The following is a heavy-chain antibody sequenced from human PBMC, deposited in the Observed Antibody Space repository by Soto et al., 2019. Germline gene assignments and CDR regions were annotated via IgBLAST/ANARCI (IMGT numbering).Heavy chain of an antibody. J-gene: IGHJ3*02. CDR1: GFTVSSNY. D-gene: IGHD3-3*01. V-gene: IGHV3-66*01. CDR3: AREVRVRGFAFDI. CDR2: IYSGGNT. Sequence: GGSLRLSCVVSGFTVSSNYMNWVRQAPGKGLEWVSFIYSGGNTYYADSVKGRFTISRDNSKNMLYLQMNSLRVEDTAVYYCAREVRVRGFAFDIWGQGTVVTVSS.